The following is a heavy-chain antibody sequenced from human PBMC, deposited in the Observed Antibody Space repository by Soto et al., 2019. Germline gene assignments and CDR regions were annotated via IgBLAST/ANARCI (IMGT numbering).Heavy chain of an antibody. CDR2: IYHSGST. D-gene: IGHD3-22*01. J-gene: IGHJ4*02. CDR3: ARVSYYDSSGFFDY. Sequence: SETLSLTCAVSGGSISSGGYSWSWIRQPPGKGLEWIGYIYHSGSTYYNPSLKSRVTISVDRSKNQFSLKLSSVTAADTAVYYCARVSYYDSSGFFDYWGQGTLVTVS. V-gene: IGHV4-30-2*01. CDR1: GGSISSGGYS.